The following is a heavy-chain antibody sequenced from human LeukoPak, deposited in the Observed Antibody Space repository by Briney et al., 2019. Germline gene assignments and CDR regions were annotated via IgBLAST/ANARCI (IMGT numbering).Heavy chain of an antibody. CDR3: AKGDSSGYYDAFDI. CDR2: ISGSGGST. V-gene: IGHV3-23*01. Sequence: GGSLRLSCAASGSTFSKNAMNWVRQAPGKGLEWVSGISGSGGSTYYADSVKGRFTISRDNSKNTLYLQMNRLSAEDTAVYYCAKGDSSGYYDAFDIWGQGTMVTVSS. D-gene: IGHD3-22*01. CDR1: GSTFSKNA. J-gene: IGHJ3*02.